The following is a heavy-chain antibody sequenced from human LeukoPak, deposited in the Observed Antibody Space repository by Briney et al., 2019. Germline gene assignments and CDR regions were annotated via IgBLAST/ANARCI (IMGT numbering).Heavy chain of an antibody. D-gene: IGHD6-13*01. CDR1: GGSFCGYY. CDR2: IYYSGST. J-gene: IGHJ4*02. V-gene: IGHV4-59*01. CDR3: ARMRRDSSSWFENFDY. Sequence: PSETLSHTCGVNGGSFCGYYWSWIRQPPGKGLEWIGDIYYSGSTNYNPSLKSRVTISVDTSKNQFSLKLSSVTAADTAVYYCARMRRDSSSWFENFDYWGQGTLVTVSS.